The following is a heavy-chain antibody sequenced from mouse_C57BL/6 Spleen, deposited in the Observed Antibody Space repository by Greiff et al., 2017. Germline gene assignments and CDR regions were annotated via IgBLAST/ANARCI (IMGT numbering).Heavy chain of an antibody. D-gene: IGHD2-1*01. J-gene: IGHJ2*01. CDR2: INPNYGTT. Sequence: VQLQQSGPELVKPGASVKISCTASGYSFTDYNMNWVQQSNGKSLEWIGVINPNYGTTSYTQKFKSQATLTVDQSSSTAYMQLNSLTSEDSAVYYCSRSGIYYGNQFDYWGQGTTLTVSS. CDR1: GYSFTDYN. CDR3: SRSGIYYGNQFDY. V-gene: IGHV1-39*01.